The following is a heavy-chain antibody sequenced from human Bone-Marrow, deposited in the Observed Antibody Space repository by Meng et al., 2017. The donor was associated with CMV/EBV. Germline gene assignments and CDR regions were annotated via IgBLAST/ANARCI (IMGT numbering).Heavy chain of an antibody. V-gene: IGHV3-33*06. Sequence: GESLKISCAASGFTFSSYGMHWVRQAPGKGLEWVAVIWYDGSNKYYADSVKGRFTISRDNSKNTLYLQMNSLRAEDTAVYYCAKDLGCSSTSCWGYYYYGMDVWAQGTTVTVSS. D-gene: IGHD2-2*01. CDR3: AKDLGCSSTSCWGYYYYGMDV. CDR2: IWYDGSNK. J-gene: IGHJ6*02. CDR1: GFTFSSYG.